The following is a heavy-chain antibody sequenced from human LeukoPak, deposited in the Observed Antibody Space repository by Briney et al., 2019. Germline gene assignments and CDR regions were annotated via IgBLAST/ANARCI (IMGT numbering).Heavy chain of an antibody. V-gene: IGHV3-23*01. J-gene: IGHJ4*02. CDR3: SIHNDSGGNWAGFDS. CDR2: ITGNGYSI. Sequence: GSLILSCAASGFTLSTYAMNWVRQAPGKGLEWLSTITGNGYSIYYADSVKGRFTISRDNSKNTLYLQMSSLRAEDTAIYYCSIHNDSGGNWAGFDSWGQGTVVTVSS. CDR1: GFTLSTYA. D-gene: IGHD4-23*01.